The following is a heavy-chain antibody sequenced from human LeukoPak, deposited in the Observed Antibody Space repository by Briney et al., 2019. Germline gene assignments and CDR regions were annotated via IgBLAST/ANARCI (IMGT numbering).Heavy chain of an antibody. CDR1: GGSISSGGYY. CDR3: ARGGNYVYY. Sequence: SQTLSLTCSVSGGSISSGGYYWSWIRQHPGKGLEWIGYIYYSGSTYYSPSLRSRVTISVDTSKNQFSLKLSSVTAADTAVYYCARGGNYVYYWGQGTLVTVSS. J-gene: IGHJ4*02. V-gene: IGHV4-31*03. CDR2: IYYSGST. D-gene: IGHD4-23*01.